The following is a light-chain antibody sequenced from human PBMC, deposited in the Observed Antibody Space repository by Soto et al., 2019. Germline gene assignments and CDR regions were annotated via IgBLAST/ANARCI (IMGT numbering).Light chain of an antibody. CDR1: QGIRLW. J-gene: IGKJ5*01. Sequence: DIQMTQSPSSVPASLGDRVTFPXRASQGIRLWFAWYQQQQGXPPKXXXAPXSSLQRGGPSRLSGSGSGTDFTLTISSLQPEDFATYYCQQANSVPPTFGQGTRLEIK. CDR3: QQANSVPPT. V-gene: IGKV1D-12*01. CDR2: PXS.